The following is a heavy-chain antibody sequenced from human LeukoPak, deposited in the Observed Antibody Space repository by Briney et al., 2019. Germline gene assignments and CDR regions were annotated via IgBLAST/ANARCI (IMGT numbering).Heavy chain of an antibody. CDR1: GGSISSGSYY. Sequence: SQTLSLTCTVSGGSISSGSYYWSWIRQPAGKELEWIGHSYTSGSTNYNPSLKSRVTMSVDTSKNQFSLKLSSVTAADTAVYYCARDKPDYGDYSTSPAYYMEVWGKGTTVTVSS. D-gene: IGHD4-17*01. V-gene: IGHV4-61*09. J-gene: IGHJ6*03. CDR2: SYTSGST. CDR3: ARDKPDYGDYSTSPAYYMEV.